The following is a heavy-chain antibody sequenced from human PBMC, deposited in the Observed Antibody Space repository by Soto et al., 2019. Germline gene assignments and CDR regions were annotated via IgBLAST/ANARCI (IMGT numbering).Heavy chain of an antibody. V-gene: IGHV1-18*04. J-gene: IGHJ3*02. CDR2: ISAYNGNT. CDR3: ARVSGTTALPDAFDI. Sequence: VASVKVSCKASGYTFTSYGISWVRQAPGQGLEWMGWISAYNGNTNYAQKLQGRVTMTTDTSTSTAYMELRSLRSDDTAVYYCARVSGTTALPDAFDIWGQGTMVTVSS. CDR1: GYTFTSYG. D-gene: IGHD1-7*01.